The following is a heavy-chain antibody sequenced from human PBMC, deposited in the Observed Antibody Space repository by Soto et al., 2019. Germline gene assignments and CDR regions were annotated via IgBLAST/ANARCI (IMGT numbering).Heavy chain of an antibody. CDR2: IYHTGST. CDR3: ARVPDR. V-gene: IGHV4-4*02. J-gene: IGHJ5*02. D-gene: IGHD2-2*01. Sequence: SETLSLTCVVSGGSVSSENWWGWVRQPPGKGLEWIGEIYHTGSTNYIPSLKSRVTMSLDKSKNKFSLELSSVTAADTAVYYCARVPDRWGQGTLVTVSS. CDR1: GGSVSSENW.